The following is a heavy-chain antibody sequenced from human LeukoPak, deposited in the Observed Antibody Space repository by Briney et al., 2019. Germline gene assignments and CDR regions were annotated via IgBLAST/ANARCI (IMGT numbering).Heavy chain of an antibody. Sequence: GESLKISCKGSGYIFTNYWFGWVRQMPGKGLEWMGIIYPADSNSRYSPSFRGQVTISADKSTSTAYLQWSSLKASDTAMYYCAGHNASGNFFDFWGQGTLVTVSS. V-gene: IGHV5-51*01. CDR1: GYIFTNYW. J-gene: IGHJ4*02. CDR3: AGHNASGNFFDF. CDR2: IYPADSNS. D-gene: IGHD3-10*01.